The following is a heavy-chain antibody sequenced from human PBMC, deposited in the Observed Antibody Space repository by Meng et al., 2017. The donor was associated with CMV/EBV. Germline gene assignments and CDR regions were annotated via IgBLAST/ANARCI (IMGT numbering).Heavy chain of an antibody. CDR2: IRYDGSNK. V-gene: IGHV3-30*02. Sequence: GESLKISCAASGFTFSSYGMHWVRQASGKGLEWVAFIRYDGSNKYYADSVKGRFTISRDNAKNSLYLQMNSLRAEDTAVYYCARPGSGSIAAYWGQGTLVTVSS. CDR3: ARPGSGSIAAY. J-gene: IGHJ4*02. D-gene: IGHD6-6*01. CDR1: GFTFSSYG.